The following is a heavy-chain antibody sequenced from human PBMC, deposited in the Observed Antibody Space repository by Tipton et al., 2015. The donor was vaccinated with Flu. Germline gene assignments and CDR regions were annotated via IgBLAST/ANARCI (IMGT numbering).Heavy chain of an antibody. V-gene: IGHV4-38-2*01. CDR1: GDSISSDFY. CDR3: ARHTGDSVRGVVDY. Sequence: TLSLTCAVSGDSISSDFYWAWIRQFPGKGLEWIGTVSRTGSTIYNPSLKSRVTISIDTSKNQFSLKLNSVTAADTAVYYCARHTGDSVRGVVDYWGQGTLVTVSS. CDR2: VSRTGST. D-gene: IGHD3-10*02. J-gene: IGHJ4*02.